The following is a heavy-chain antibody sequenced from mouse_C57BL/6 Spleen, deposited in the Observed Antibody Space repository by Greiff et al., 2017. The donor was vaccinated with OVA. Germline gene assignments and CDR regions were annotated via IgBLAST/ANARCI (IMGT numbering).Heavy chain of an antibody. V-gene: IGHV1-58*01. J-gene: IGHJ1*03. CDR1: GYTFTSYG. D-gene: IGHD1-1*01. CDR3: AGSGITTVVGDWYFDV. CDR2: IYIGNGYA. Sequence: EVKLQESGAELVRPGSSVQMSCKSSGYTFTSYGINWVKQRPGQGPEWMGHIYIGNGYAEYNEKFKGKATLTSDTSSSTAYMQLSSLTSGDSAIYFCAGSGITTVVGDWYFDVWGTKTTVTVPS.